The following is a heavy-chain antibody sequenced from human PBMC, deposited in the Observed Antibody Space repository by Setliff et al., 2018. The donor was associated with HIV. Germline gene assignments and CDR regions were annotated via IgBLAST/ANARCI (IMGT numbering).Heavy chain of an antibody. CDR3: ARDPAGAATYYNYGLDV. CDR1: GASITSGSHY. CDR2: IFTTAIT. V-gene: IGHV4-61*02. Sequence: PSAILSLTCKVSGASITSGSHYWTWIRQPAGKGLEWIGRIFTTAITTYNPPLKSRVTISLDTAENRFSLKLSSVTAADTAVYYCARDPAGAATYYNYGLDVWGPGTTVTVSS. J-gene: IGHJ6*02.